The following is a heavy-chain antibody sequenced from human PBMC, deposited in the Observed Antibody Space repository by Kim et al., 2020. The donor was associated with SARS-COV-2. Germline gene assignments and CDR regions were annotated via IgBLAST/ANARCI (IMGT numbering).Heavy chain of an antibody. CDR3: ARDGVFYYWGVNNYLDF. Sequence: GGSLRLSCAASGFTFSSYGMNWVRQAPGKGLEWVADISSSGSTTYYADSVKGRFTISRDNSKNSLYLQMSSLRGEDTAVYYCARDGVFYYWGVNNYLDFWGKGTPVTVSS. D-gene: IGHD3-10*01. J-gene: IGHJ4*02. CDR2: ISSSGSTT. V-gene: IGHV3-48*01. CDR1: GFTFSSYG.